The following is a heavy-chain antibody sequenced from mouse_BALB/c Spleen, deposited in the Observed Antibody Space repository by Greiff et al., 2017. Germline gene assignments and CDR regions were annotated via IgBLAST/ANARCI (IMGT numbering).Heavy chain of an antibody. CDR2: ISNGGGST. CDR1: GFTFSSYT. D-gene: IGHD2-1*01. J-gene: IGHJ4*01. CDR3: ARHGNYVYYAMDY. Sequence: EVMLVESGGGLVQPGGSLKLSCAASGFTFSSYTMSWVRQTPEKRLEWVAYISNGGGSTYYPDTVKGRFTISRDNAKNTLYLQMSSLKSEDTAMYYCARHGNYVYYAMDYWGQGTSVTVSS. V-gene: IGHV5-12-2*01.